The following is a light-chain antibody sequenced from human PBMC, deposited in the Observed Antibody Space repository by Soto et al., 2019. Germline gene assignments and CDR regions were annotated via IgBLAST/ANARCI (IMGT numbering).Light chain of an antibody. CDR2: ANS. Sequence: QSALTQPASVSGSPGQSITISCTGTSSDVGGYNYVSWYQQHPGKAPKLLIYANSNRPSGVPDRFSGSRSGTSASLAITGLQAEDEADYSCQSYDSSLSGFYVFGTGTKLTVL. CDR1: SSDVGGYNY. CDR3: QSYDSSLSGFYV. V-gene: IGLV2-14*01. J-gene: IGLJ1*01.